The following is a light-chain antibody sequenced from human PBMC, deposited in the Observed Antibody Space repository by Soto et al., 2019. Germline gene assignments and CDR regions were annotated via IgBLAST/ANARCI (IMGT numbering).Light chain of an antibody. V-gene: IGKV3-15*01. CDR2: GAS. CDR1: QSVSSN. J-gene: IGKJ2*01. CDR3: QQYDTSPPRYT. Sequence: EIVMTQSPATLSVSPGERATLSCRASQSVSSNLAWYQQKPGQAPRLLIYGASTRATGIPARFSGSGSGTEFTLTISSLQSEDFAVYYCQQYDTSPPRYTFGQGTKVEIK.